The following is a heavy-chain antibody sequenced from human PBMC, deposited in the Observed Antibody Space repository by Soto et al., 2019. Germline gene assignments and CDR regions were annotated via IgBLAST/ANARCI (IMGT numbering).Heavy chain of an antibody. V-gene: IGHV1-24*01. CDR3: AKTEREYDSSGLGYFDY. CDR1: GYTLTELS. J-gene: IGHJ4*02. D-gene: IGHD3-22*01. Sequence: DSVKVSCKVSGYTLTELSMHWVRQAPGKGLEWMGGFDPEDGETIYAQKFQGRVTMTEDTSTDTAYMELSSLRSEDTDVYYCAKTEREYDSSGLGYFDYGGQGALFTV. CDR2: FDPEDGET.